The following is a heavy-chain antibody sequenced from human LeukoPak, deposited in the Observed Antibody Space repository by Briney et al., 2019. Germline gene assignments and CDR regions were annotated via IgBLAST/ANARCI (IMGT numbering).Heavy chain of an antibody. D-gene: IGHD3-9*01. V-gene: IGHV3-23*01. J-gene: IGHJ4*02. CDR1: GFTFRTYW. CDR2: ISGSGGST. CDR3: AKSWDILTGYSFDY. Sequence: GGSLRLSCVASGFTFRTYWMSWVRQAPGKGLEWVSAISGSGGSTYYADSVKGRFTISRDNSKNTLYLQMNSLRAEDTAVYYCAKSWDILTGYSFDYWGQGTLVTVSS.